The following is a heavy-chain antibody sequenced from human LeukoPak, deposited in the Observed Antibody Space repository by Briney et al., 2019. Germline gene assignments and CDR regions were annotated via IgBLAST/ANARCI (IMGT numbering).Heavy chain of an antibody. V-gene: IGHV3-23*01. J-gene: IGHJ6*02. D-gene: IGHD3-16*01. CDR3: AKDGVRNYDTYYYYGMDV. Sequence: GGSLRLSCAASGFTFTNYAMSWVRRAPEEGLEWGSSVSGSGGSTYYADSVKGRFNISRDNSKNSLYLQMNSLRAEDTAVYYCAKDGVRNYDTYYYYGMDVWGRETTVTVSS. CDR1: GFTFTNYA. CDR2: VSGSGGST.